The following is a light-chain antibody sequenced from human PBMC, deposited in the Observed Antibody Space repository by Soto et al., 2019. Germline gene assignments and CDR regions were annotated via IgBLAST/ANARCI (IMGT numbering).Light chain of an antibody. J-gene: IGKJ1*01. Sequence: EIVLTQSPGTLSLSPGERATLSCSASQSVSSSYLAWYQQKPGQAPRLLIYGASSRATGIPGRFSGSGSGTDFTLAIRRLEPEDFAVYYCHQFGYSPRTFGQGTKVDIK. CDR1: QSVSSSY. V-gene: IGKV3-20*01. CDR3: HQFGYSPRT. CDR2: GAS.